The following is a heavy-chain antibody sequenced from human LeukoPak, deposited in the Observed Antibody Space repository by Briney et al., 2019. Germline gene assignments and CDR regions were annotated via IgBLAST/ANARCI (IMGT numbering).Heavy chain of an antibody. V-gene: IGHV3-21*01. J-gene: IGHJ4*02. CDR3: ARDGGDTSYYFGY. CDR2: ISSSSSYI. D-gene: IGHD2-21*01. CDR1: GFTFSSYS. Sequence: PGGSLRLSCAASGFTFSSYSMNWVRQAPGKGLEWVSSISSSSSYIYYADSVKGRFTISRDNAKNSLYLQMNSLRAEDTAVYYCARDGGDTSYYFGYWGQGTLVTVSS.